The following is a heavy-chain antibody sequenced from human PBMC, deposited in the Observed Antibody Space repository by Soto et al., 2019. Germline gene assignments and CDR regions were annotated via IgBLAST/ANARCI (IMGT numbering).Heavy chain of an antibody. CDR3: ASSPRPGYYYYGMDV. Sequence: PGESLKISCKGSGYSFTSYWIGWVRQMPGKGLEWMGIIYPGDSDTRYSPSFQGQVTISADKSISTAYLQWSSLKASDTAMYYCASSPRPGYYYYGMDVWGQGTTVTVSS. CDR2: IYPGDSDT. V-gene: IGHV5-51*01. D-gene: IGHD6-6*01. J-gene: IGHJ6*02. CDR1: GYSFTSYW.